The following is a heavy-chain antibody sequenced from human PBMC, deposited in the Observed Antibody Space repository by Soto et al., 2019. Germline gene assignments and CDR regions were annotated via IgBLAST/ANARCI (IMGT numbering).Heavy chain of an antibody. D-gene: IGHD5-12*01. V-gene: IGHV4-30-2*01. Sequence: QLQLQESGSGLVKPSQTLSLTCAVSGGSISSGGCSWRWIRQPPGKGLEWIGYIYHSGSTYYNPSLKSRVTISVDRSKNQFSLKLSSVTAADTAVYYCAAGGGLPRYYWGQGTLVTVSS. CDR1: GGSISSGGCS. CDR3: AAGGGLPRYY. J-gene: IGHJ4*02. CDR2: IYHSGST.